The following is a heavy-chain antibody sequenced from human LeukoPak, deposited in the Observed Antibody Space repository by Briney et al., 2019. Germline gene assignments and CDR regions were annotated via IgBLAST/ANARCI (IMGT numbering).Heavy chain of an antibody. J-gene: IGHJ4*02. CDR3: ARQDRTSFDY. CDR1: GGSISGYY. CDR2: IYYSGTT. V-gene: IGHV4-59*08. Sequence: SETLSLTCTVSGGSISGYYWSWIRQPPEKGLEWIGYIYYSGTTNYKPSLKSRVTISVDTPKNQFSLKLNSVTAADTAVYYCARQDRTSFDYWGQGTLVTVSS.